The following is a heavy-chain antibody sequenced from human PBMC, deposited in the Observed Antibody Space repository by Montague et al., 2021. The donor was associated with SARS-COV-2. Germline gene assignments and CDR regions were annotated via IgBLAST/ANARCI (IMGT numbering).Heavy chain of an antibody. D-gene: IGHD4-23*01. Sequence: SLRLSCAASGFTFTNYWLSWLRQAPGKGPEWVANINQGGTEIHYLDSVNGRFTISRDNAKNLLYLQMNSLRAEDTAVYYCARRNYGGDKYYYYGMDVWGQGTTVTVSS. CDR1: GFTFTNYW. CDR3: ARRNYGGDKYYYYGMDV. CDR2: INQGGTEI. V-gene: IGHV3-7*01. J-gene: IGHJ6*02.